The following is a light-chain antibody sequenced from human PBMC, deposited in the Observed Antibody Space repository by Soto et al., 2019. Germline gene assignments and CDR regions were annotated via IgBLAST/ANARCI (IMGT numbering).Light chain of an antibody. V-gene: IGLV2-23*01. CDR2: EGR. CDR1: SSDVGRYNL. Sequence: QSVLTQPASVAGSPGQSSTISCTVTSSDVGRYNLVSWYQQHPGKGPRVLIYEGRKRPSGVSNRFSGSKSGNTASLTISGLQPEDEADYYCCSFAGSSTPFVFGTGTKVTVL. CDR3: CSFAGSSTPFV. J-gene: IGLJ1*01.